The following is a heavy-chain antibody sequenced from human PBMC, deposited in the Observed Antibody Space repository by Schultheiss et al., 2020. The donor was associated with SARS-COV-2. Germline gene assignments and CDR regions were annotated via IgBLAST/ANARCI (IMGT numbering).Heavy chain of an antibody. CDR1: GFTFSDYY. Sequence: GESLKISCAASGFTFSDYYMSWIRQAPGKGLEWVSGISWNSGSIGYADSVKGRFTISRDNAKNSLYLQMNSLRAEDTAVYYCAREYSTVVTPPLDYWGQGTLVTVSS. J-gene: IGHJ4*02. CDR3: AREYSTVVTPPLDY. CDR2: ISWNSGSI. V-gene: IGHV3-11*04. D-gene: IGHD4-23*01.